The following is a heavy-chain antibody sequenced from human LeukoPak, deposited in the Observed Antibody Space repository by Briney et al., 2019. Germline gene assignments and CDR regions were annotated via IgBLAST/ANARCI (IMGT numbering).Heavy chain of an antibody. CDR2: ISWNSGSI. CDR3: AKSRGLNYSYLFFDY. CDR1: GFTFDDYA. Sequence: GGSLRLSCAASGFTFDDYAMHWVRQAPGKGLEWVSGISWNSGSIGYADSVKGRFTISRDNAKNSLYLQMNSLRAEDTALYYCAKSRGLNYSYLFFDYWGQGTLVTVSS. J-gene: IGHJ4*02. D-gene: IGHD3-16*01. V-gene: IGHV3-9*01.